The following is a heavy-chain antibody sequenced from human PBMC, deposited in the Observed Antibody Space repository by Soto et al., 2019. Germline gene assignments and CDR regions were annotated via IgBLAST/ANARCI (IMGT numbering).Heavy chain of an antibody. Sequence: HVQLVQSGAEVKKPGSSVKVSCKASGGAFSSITFVWVRQAPGHGLEWMGGFVPLFRMTNNAHTFQGRVTLTTDESTSTDYMELTDLRSDDSAVSFCAREDDSTGHCSGFDPWGHGPLVTVSS. D-gene: IGHD2-21*01. J-gene: IGHJ5*02. CDR2: FVPLFRMT. V-gene: IGHV1-69*01. CDR1: GGAFSSIT. CDR3: AREDDSTGHCSGFDP.